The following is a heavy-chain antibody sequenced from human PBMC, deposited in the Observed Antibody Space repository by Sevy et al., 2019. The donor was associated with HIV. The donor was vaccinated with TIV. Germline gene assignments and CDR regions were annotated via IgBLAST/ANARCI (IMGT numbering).Heavy chain of an antibody. CDR2: ITQNGTEI. D-gene: IGHD4-4*01. Sequence: GGSLRLSCVVSGFTFRNYWMSWVRQAPGKGLEWVANITQNGTEIYSVDSVKGRFTFSRDNTKNSVYLQMNSLRAEDTAIYYSAINSDYGMDAWGQGTTVTVSS. J-gene: IGHJ6*02. CDR1: GFTFRNYW. V-gene: IGHV3-7*01. CDR3: AINSDYGMDA.